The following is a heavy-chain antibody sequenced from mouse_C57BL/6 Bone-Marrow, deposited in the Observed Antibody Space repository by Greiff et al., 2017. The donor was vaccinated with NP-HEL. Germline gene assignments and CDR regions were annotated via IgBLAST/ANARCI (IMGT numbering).Heavy chain of an antibody. CDR1: GYTFTDYY. CDR2: IYPGSGNT. D-gene: IGHD2-4*01. CDR3: ARGGLRRLDY. V-gene: IGHV1-76*01. J-gene: IGHJ4*01. Sequence: VKLMESGAELVRPGASVKLSCKASGYTFTDYYINWVKQRPGQGLEWIARIYPGSGNTYYNEKFKGKATLTAEKSSSTAYMQLSSLTSEDSAVYFCARGGLRRLDYWGQGTSVTVSS.